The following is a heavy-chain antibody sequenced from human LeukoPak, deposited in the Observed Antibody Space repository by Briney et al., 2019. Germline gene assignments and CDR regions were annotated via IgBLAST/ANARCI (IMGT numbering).Heavy chain of an antibody. D-gene: IGHD6-6*01. J-gene: IGHJ3*02. CDR1: GFTFSSYS. CDR2: ISSSSSYI. V-gene: IGHV3-21*01. Sequence: PGGSLRLSCAASGFTFSSYSMNWVRQAPGKGLEWVSSISSSSSYIYYADSVKGRFTISRDNAKNSLYLQMNSLRAEDTAVYYCARDGVSSSSAFDIWGQGTMVTVSS. CDR3: ARDGVSSSSAFDI.